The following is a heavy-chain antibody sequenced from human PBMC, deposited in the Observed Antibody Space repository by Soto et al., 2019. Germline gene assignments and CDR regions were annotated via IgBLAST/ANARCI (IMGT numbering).Heavy chain of an antibody. V-gene: IGHV3-23*01. CDR3: TCSSPYSSSWYAYFQH. Sequence: GGSLRLSCAASGFTFSSYAMSWVRQAPGKGLEWVSAISGSGGSTYYADSVKGRFTISRDNSKNTLYLQMNSLRAEDTAVYYCTCSSPYSSSWYAYFQHWGQGTLVTVSS. D-gene: IGHD6-13*01. J-gene: IGHJ1*01. CDR1: GFTFSSYA. CDR2: ISGSGGST.